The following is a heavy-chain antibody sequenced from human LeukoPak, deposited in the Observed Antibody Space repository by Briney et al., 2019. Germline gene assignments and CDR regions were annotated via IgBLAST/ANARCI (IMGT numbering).Heavy chain of an antibody. D-gene: IGHD6-19*01. CDR2: IWYDGSNK. CDR1: GFTFSSYG. V-gene: IGHV3-33*01. CDR3: ATAAVAAKRIGYYYYGMDV. J-gene: IGHJ6*02. Sequence: GGSLRLSCAASGFTFSSYGMHWVRQAPGKGLEWVAVIWYDGSNKYYADSVKGRFTISRDNSKNTLYLQMNSLRAEDTAVYYCATAAVAAKRIGYYYYGMDVRGQGTTVTVSS.